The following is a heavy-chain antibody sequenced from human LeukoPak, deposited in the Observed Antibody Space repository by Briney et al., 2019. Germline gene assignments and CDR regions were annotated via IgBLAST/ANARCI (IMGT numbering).Heavy chain of an antibody. V-gene: IGHV3-15*01. D-gene: IGHD2-2*01. CDR3: TTADGSRGYYYGMDV. CDR1: GFTFSNAW. J-gene: IGHJ6*02. Sequence: GGSLRLSCAASGFTFSNAWMSWVRQAPGKGLEWVGRIKSKTDGGTTDYAAPVKGRFTIPRDDSKNTLYLQMNSLKTEDTAVYYCTTADGSRGYYYGMDVWGQGTTVTVSS. CDR2: IKSKTDGGTT.